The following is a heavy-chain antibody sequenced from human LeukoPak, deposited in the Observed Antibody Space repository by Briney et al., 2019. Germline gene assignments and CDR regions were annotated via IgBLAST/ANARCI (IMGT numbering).Heavy chain of an antibody. V-gene: IGHV3-74*01. CDR1: GFSFSYYW. CDR3: AKGEKQLTFIRGYTFNI. CDR2: LNGDGTST. J-gene: IGHJ3*02. Sequence: GGSLRLSCAASGFSFSYYWMHWVRHAPGKGLVWVSRLNGDGTSTSYADSVKGRFTISRDNAKNTLYLHMNSLRAEDTAVYYCAKGEKQLTFIRGYTFNIWGQGTMVTVSS. D-gene: IGHD3-10*01.